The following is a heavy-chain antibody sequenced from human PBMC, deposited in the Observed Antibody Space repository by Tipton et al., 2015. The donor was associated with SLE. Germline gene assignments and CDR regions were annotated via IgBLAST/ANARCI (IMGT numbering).Heavy chain of an antibody. J-gene: IGHJ4*02. CDR3: AGLGPYDFWSRNYLFDH. CDR1: GGSSISSSFS. Sequence: TLSLTCTVSGGSSISSSFSWGWVRRSPRKGLEWIGNIFSRGGTYYSPSLKSRVTISVDTSNNQFSLKLISLTAADTAVYFCAGLGPYDFWSRNYLFDHWGQGILVTVSS. CDR2: IFSRGGT. V-gene: IGHV4-39*01. D-gene: IGHD3-3*01.